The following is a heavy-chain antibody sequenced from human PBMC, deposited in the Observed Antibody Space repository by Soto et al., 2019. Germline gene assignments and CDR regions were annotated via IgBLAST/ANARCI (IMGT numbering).Heavy chain of an antibody. Sequence: PGGSLGLSCAASGFTFTSYAMSWVRQAPGKGLEWVSTISGTGGSTYYPDSVKGRVTISRDNSKNTVYLQMNSLRAEDAAVYYCAKEMTSGYYLFDYWGQGTLVTVSS. CDR2: ISGTGGST. CDR3: AKEMTSGYYLFDY. CDR1: GFTFTSYA. D-gene: IGHD3-22*01. J-gene: IGHJ4*02. V-gene: IGHV3-23*01.